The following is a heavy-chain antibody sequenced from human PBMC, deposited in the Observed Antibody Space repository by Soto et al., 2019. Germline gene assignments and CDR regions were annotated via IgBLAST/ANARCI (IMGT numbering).Heavy chain of an antibody. V-gene: IGHV1-18*01. CDR2: NSAYNGNT. Sequence: QVQLVQSGAEVKKPGASVKVSCKASGYTFTSYGISWVRQAPGQGLEWMGWNSAYNGNTNYAQKLQGRVTMTTDTSTSTAYMELRSLRSDDTAVYYCARDKYCSVGSCSFRYYYSGMDVWGQGTTVTGFS. J-gene: IGHJ6*02. D-gene: IGHD2-15*01. CDR1: GYTFTSYG. CDR3: ARDKYCSVGSCSFRYYYSGMDV.